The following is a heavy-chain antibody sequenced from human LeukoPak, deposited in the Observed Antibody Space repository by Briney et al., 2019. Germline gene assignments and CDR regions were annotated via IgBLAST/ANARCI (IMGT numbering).Heavy chain of an antibody. CDR2: IYHSGST. Sequence: SETLSLTCAVSGGSISSGGYSWSRIRQPPGKGLEWIGYIYHSGSTYYNPSLKSRVTISVDRSKNQFSLKLSSVTAADTAVYYCARGSYYDILHAFDIWGQGTMVTVSS. J-gene: IGHJ3*02. CDR3: ARGSYYDILHAFDI. CDR1: GGSISSGGYS. D-gene: IGHD3-9*01. V-gene: IGHV4-30-2*01.